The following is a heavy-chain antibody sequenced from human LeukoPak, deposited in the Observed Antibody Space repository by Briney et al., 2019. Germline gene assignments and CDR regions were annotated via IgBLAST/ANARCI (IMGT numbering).Heavy chain of an antibody. V-gene: IGHV3-7*01. CDR1: GFIVSSNY. Sequence: PGGSLRLSCAASGFIVSSNYMSWVRQAPGKGLEWVANIKQDGSEEYYVDSVKGRFSISRDNAQNSLYLQMNSLRAEDTAVYYCARKLYYYDRSDLGWFDPWGQGALVTVSS. CDR3: ARKLYYYDRSDLGWFDP. D-gene: IGHD3-22*01. CDR2: IKQDGSEE. J-gene: IGHJ5*02.